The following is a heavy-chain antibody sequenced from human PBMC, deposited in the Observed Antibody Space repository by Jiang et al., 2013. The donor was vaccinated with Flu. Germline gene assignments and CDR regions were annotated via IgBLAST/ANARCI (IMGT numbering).Heavy chain of an antibody. CDR3: ARDGGDSSGWYVTFDS. Sequence: PGLVKPSETLSLICKVSGGSINNYYWNWIRQPAGKGLEWIGRIYSSGRTNXNPSLKSRVTMSVDTSKKQFSLRLSSVTAADTAVYYCARDGGDSSGWYVTFDSWGQGTLVTVSS. J-gene: IGHJ4*02. V-gene: IGHV4-4*07. D-gene: IGHD6-19*01. CDR2: IYSSGRT. CDR1: GGSINNYY.